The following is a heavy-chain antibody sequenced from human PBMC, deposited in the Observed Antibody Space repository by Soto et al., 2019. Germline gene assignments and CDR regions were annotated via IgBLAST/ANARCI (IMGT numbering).Heavy chain of an antibody. CDR2: IIPIFGTA. Sequence: SVKVSCKASGGTFSSYAISWVRQAPGQGLEWMGGIIPIFGTANYAQKFQGRVTITADVSTSTAYMELSSLRSEDTAVYYCSTSISGHRYGPRGGYYNWFDPWGQGTLFTVSS. CDR3: STSISGHRYGPRGGYYNWFDP. J-gene: IGHJ5*02. CDR1: GGTFSSYA. D-gene: IGHD5-18*01. V-gene: IGHV1-69*13.